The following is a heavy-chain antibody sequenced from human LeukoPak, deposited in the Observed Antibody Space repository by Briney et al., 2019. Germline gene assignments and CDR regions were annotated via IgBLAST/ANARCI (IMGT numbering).Heavy chain of an antibody. CDR3: ATGAGVFDY. CDR2: FDPEDGET. J-gene: IGHJ4*02. Sequence: ASVKVSCKASGYTSTGYYMHWVRQAPGKGLEWMGGFDPEDGETIYAQKFQGRVTMTEDTSTDTAYMELSSLRSEDTAVYYCATGAGVFDYWGQGTLVTVSS. D-gene: IGHD1-14*01. V-gene: IGHV1-24*01. CDR1: GYTSTGYY.